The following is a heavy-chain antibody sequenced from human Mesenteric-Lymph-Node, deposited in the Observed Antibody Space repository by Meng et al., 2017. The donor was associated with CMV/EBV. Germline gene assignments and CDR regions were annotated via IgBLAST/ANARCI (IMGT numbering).Heavy chain of an antibody. D-gene: IGHD1-26*01. CDR3: ARDQLGWELRD. Sequence: GESLKISCAASGFPFSDYYMSWIRLAPGKGLEWISYISGDGSDMFYGDSVRGRFTISRDNAKNSLYLQMNSLRAEDTAVYYCARDQLGWELRDWGQGTLVTVSS. J-gene: IGHJ4*02. V-gene: IGHV3-11*04. CDR1: GFPFSDYY. CDR2: ISGDGSDM.